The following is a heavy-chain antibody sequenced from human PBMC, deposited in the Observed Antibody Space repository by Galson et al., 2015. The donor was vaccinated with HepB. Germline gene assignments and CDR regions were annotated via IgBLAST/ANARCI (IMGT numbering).Heavy chain of an antibody. Sequence: LRLSCATSEFTFSHYSMNWVRQAPGKGLEWVSSISGGSSYIYYADSVKGRFTISRDNAKNSLYLQMDSLRAEDTAVYYCASQNPDGYSSGWGHFDYWGQGTLVAVSS. J-gene: IGHJ4*02. CDR1: EFTFSHYS. CDR3: ASQNPDGYSSGWGHFDY. D-gene: IGHD6-19*01. V-gene: IGHV3-21*01. CDR2: ISGGSSYI.